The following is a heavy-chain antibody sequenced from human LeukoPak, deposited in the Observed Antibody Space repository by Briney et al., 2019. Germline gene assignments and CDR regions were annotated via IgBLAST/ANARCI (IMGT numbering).Heavy chain of an antibody. D-gene: IGHD3-22*01. CDR3: ARPDYYDSRAFDY. Sequence: SETLSLTCAVYGGSFSGYYWSWICQPPGKGLEWIGEINHSGSTNYNPSLKSRVTISVDTSKNQFSLKLSSVTAADTAVYYCARPDYYDSRAFDYWGQGTLVTVSS. CDR2: INHSGST. J-gene: IGHJ4*02. V-gene: IGHV4-34*01. CDR1: GGSFSGYY.